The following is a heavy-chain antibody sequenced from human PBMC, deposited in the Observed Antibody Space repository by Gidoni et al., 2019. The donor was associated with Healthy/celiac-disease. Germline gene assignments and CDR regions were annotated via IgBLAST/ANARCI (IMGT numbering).Heavy chain of an antibody. Sequence: EVQLWESGGGLVQPGGSLRLSCAASGFTFSSYAMSWVRQAPGKGREWVSAISGSGGSTYYAASVKGRFTISRDNSKNTLYLQMNSLRAEDTAVYYCAKGGIAVAGTPDYWGQGTLVTVSS. V-gene: IGHV3-23*01. CDR2: ISGSGGST. CDR1: GFTFSSYA. D-gene: IGHD6-19*01. CDR3: AKGGIAVAGTPDY. J-gene: IGHJ4*02.